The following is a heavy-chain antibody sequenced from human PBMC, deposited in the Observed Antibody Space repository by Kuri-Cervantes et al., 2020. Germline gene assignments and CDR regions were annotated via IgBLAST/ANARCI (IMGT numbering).Heavy chain of an antibody. J-gene: IGHJ1*01. V-gene: IGHV4-34*01. CDR2: IYYSGST. D-gene: IGHD3-10*01. Sequence: GSLRLSCAVYGGSFSGYYWSWIRQHPGKGLEWIGYIYYSGSTYFDPSLKSRVTISVDTSKNQFSLKLGSVTAADTAVYYCASDYYGSGSYPLEYFQHWGQGTLVTVSS. CDR1: GGSFSGYY. CDR3: ASDYYGSGSYPLEYFQH.